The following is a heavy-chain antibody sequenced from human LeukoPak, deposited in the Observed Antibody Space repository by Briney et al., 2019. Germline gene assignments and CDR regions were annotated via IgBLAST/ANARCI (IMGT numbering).Heavy chain of an antibody. D-gene: IGHD6-13*01. J-gene: IGHJ4*02. CDR3: AKDPGRRGYSSSWSLTYFDY. V-gene: IGHV3-30*18. CDR2: ISYDGSNK. Sequence: GGSLRLSCAAPGFTFSSYGMHWVRQAPGKGLEWVAVISYDGSNKYYADSVKGRFTISRDNSKNTLYLQMNSLRAEDAAVYYCAKDPGRRGYSSSWSLTYFDYWGQGTLVTVSS. CDR1: GFTFSSYG.